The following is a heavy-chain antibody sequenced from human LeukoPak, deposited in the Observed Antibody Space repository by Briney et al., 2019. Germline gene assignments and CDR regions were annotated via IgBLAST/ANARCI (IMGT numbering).Heavy chain of an antibody. D-gene: IGHD6-13*01. CDR2: IIPIFGTA. CDR3: ARDMAAGRYYYYMDV. CDR1: GGTFTTYA. V-gene: IGHV1-69*13. Sequence: SVNLSCKPSGGTFTTYAINWVRHAPGQGLEWMGGIIPIFGTANYAKKFQGRVTITADESTSTAYMELSSLRSEDTAVYYCARDMAAGRYYYYMDVWGKGTTVTISS. J-gene: IGHJ6*03.